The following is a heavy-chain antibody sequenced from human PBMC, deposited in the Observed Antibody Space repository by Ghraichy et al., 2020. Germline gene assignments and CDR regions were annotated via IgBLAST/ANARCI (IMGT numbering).Heavy chain of an antibody. D-gene: IGHD6-6*01. Sequence: GGSLRLSCAASGFTFSSSAMSWVRQAPGKGLEWVSGISGSGGGTYYADSVKGRFTISRDNSKNTLYLQMNSLTAEDTAVYYCAKGSRSSSPPYFDYWGQGTLVTVSS. CDR3: AKGSRSSSPPYFDY. CDR2: ISGSGGGT. V-gene: IGHV3-23*01. CDR1: GFTFSSSA. J-gene: IGHJ4*02.